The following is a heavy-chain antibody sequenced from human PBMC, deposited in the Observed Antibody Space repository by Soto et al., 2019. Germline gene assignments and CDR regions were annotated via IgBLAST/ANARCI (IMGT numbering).Heavy chain of an antibody. CDR3: ERDISTRWSADF. CDR1: GYTFTYHG. D-gene: IGHD2-15*01. CDR2: ISTSNGDT. Sequence: QVQLVQSGAEVKKPGASVKVSCKASGYTFTYHGISWVRQAPGQGLEWMGWISTSNGDTNYAQNLQGRVTLTTDTSTSTAYMDLRSLRSDDTAVYYCERDISTRWSADFWGQGTLVTVSS. V-gene: IGHV1-18*01. J-gene: IGHJ4*02.